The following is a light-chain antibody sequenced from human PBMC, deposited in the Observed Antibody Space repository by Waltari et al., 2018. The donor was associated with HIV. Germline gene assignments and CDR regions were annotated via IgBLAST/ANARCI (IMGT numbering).Light chain of an antibody. CDR3: CSYAGSSTPFV. J-gene: IGLJ1*01. V-gene: IGLV2-23*02. Sequence: QSALTLPASVSGSPGQSITISCTGTSSDVGSYNLVSWYQQYPGQVPKLMIYEVSKRPSGVSNRFSGSKSGNTASLTISGLQAEDEADYYCCSYAGSSTPFVFGTATKVTVL. CDR1: SSDVGSYNL. CDR2: EVS.